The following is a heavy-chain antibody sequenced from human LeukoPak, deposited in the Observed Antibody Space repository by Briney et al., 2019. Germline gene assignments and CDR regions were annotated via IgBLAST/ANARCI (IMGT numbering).Heavy chain of an antibody. D-gene: IGHD5-18*01. CDR2: ISAYNGDT. V-gene: IGHV1-18*01. CDR1: GYTFTSYG. Sequence: ASVKVSCKASGYTFTSYGISWVRQAPGQGLEWMGWISAYNGDTNYAQKLQGRVTMTTDTSTSTAYMELGSLRSDDTAVYYCARREDTAMVIGAFDIWGQGTMVTVSS. J-gene: IGHJ3*02. CDR3: ARREDTAMVIGAFDI.